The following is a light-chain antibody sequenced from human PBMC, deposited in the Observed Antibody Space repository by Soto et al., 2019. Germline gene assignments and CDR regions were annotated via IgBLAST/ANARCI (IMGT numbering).Light chain of an antibody. J-gene: IGKJ1*01. V-gene: IGKV2-28*01. Sequence: EIVMTQSPLSLPVTPGEPASISCRSSQSLLHSNGYSYLDWYLQKPGQSPQVLMYMSSKRASGVPDRFSGSGSGTGFTLRISRVEAEDVGIYYCMQALQAPPTFGQGTKVEIK. CDR1: QSLLHSNGYSY. CDR3: MQALQAPPT. CDR2: MSS.